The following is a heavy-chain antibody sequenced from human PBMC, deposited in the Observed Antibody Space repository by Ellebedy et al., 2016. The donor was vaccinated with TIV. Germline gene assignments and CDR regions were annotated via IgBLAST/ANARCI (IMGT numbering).Heavy chain of an antibody. J-gene: IGHJ3*02. CDR3: ARHDSSGYDAFDI. Sequence: ASVKVSCKASGYTFTSYYMHWVRQAPGQGLEWVGIINPSGGSTSYAQKFQGRVTMTRDTSTSTVYMELSSLRSEDTAVYYCARHDSSGYDAFDIWGQGTMVTVSS. CDR2: INPSGGST. D-gene: IGHD3-22*01. V-gene: IGHV1-46*03. CDR1: GYTFTSYY.